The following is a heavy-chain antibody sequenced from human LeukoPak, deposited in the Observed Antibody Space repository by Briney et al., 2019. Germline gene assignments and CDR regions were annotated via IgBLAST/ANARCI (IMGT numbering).Heavy chain of an antibody. J-gene: IGHJ6*02. CDR2: IYYSGST. CDR3: ARSRYDFWSGYSSYMDV. Sequence: SETLSLTCTVSGGSISSSSYYWGWIRQPPGKGLEWIGSIYYSGSTYYNPSLKSRVTISVDTSKNQFSLKLSSVTAADTAVYYCARSRYDFWSGYSSYMDVWGQGTTVTVSS. V-gene: IGHV4-39*01. CDR1: GGSISSSSYY. D-gene: IGHD3-3*01.